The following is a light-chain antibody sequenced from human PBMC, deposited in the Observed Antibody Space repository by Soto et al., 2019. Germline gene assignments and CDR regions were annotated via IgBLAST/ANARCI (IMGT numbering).Light chain of an antibody. Sequence: QSALTQPASVSGSPGQSITLSCTGTSSDVGDYNYVSWYQQHPGKAPKLMIYDVSNRPSGVSNRFSGSKSGNTASLTISGLQAEDEADYYCSSYTSSSTFYVFGTGTKVPS. CDR1: SSDVGDYNY. V-gene: IGLV2-14*01. J-gene: IGLJ1*01. CDR2: DVS. CDR3: SSYTSSSTFYV.